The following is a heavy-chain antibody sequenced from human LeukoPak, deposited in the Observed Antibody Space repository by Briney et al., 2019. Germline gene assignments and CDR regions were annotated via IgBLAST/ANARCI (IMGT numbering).Heavy chain of an antibody. CDR3: ATLRVYSSSWSDAFDI. D-gene: IGHD6-13*01. CDR2: IYYSGTT. V-gene: IGHV4-39*01. J-gene: IGHJ3*02. CDR1: GDSVSSSTYY. Sequence: SETLSLTCTVSGDSVSSSTYYWGWIRQPPGKGLEWIGSIYYSGTTYYNPSLKSRVTISEDTSKNQFSLKLSSVTAADTAVYYCATLRVYSSSWSDAFDIWGQGAMVTVSS.